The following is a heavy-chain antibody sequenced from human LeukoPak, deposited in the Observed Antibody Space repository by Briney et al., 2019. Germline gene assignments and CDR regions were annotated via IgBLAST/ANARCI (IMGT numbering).Heavy chain of an antibody. D-gene: IGHD5-18*01. V-gene: IGHV3-11*01. J-gene: IGHJ4*02. Sequence: GGSLRLSCAASGFTFSDNYMSWIRQAPGKGLEWVSYISSSGSTIYYADSVKGRFTISRDNAKNSLYLQMNSLRAEDTAVYYCARGVQEREYSYGYAPPYFDYWGQGTLVTVSS. CDR1: GFTFSDNY. CDR2: ISSSGSTI. CDR3: ARGVQEREYSYGYAPPYFDY.